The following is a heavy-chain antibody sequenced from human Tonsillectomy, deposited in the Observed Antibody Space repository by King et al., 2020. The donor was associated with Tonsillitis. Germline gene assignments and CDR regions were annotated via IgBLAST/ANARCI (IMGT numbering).Heavy chain of an antibody. CDR2: INHSGST. CDR3: AREVPSGDDAFDI. CDR1: GGSLRNYY. Sequence: VQLQQWGAGLLKPSETLSLTCAVYGGSLRNYYWSWIRQPPGKGVEWIGEINHSGSTNYNPSLKSRVTMSVDTSESQFSLRLNSVTAADTAVYYCAREVPSGDDAFDIWGQGTMVTVSS. J-gene: IGHJ3*02. D-gene: IGHD1-26*01. V-gene: IGHV4-34*01.